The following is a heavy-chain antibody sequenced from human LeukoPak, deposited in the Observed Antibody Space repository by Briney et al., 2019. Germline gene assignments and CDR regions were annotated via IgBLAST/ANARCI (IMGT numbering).Heavy chain of an antibody. Sequence: SETLSLTCAVYGGSFSGYYWSWIRQPPGKGLEWIGEINHSGSTNYNPSLKSRVTISVDTSKNQFSLKLSSATAADTAVYYCARGVGATFGNWGQGTLDTVSS. CDR1: GGSFSGYY. D-gene: IGHD1-26*01. V-gene: IGHV4-34*01. J-gene: IGHJ4*02. CDR3: ARGVGATFGN. CDR2: INHSGST.